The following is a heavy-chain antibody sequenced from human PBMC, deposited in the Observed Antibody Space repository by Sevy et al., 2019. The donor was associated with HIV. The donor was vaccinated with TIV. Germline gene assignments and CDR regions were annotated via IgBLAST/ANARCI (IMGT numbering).Heavy chain of an antibody. CDR2: ISWNSGSI. D-gene: IGHD3-10*01. V-gene: IGHV3-9*01. CDR1: GFTFDDYV. J-gene: IGHJ4*02. Sequence: SLKISCAASGFTFDDYVMHWVRQAPGKGLEWVSGISWNSGSIGYADSVKGRFTISRDNAKNSLYLQMNSLRAEDTALYYCAKDMSLGSGSFPYYFDYWGQGTLVTVSS. CDR3: AKDMSLGSGSFPYYFDY.